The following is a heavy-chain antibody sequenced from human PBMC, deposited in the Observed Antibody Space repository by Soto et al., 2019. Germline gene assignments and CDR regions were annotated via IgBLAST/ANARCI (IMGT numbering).Heavy chain of an antibody. Sequence: GXSVKVSCKASGGTFSSYAISWVRQAPVQGLEWMGGIIPIFGTANYAQKFQGRVTITADKSTSTAYMELSSLRSEDTDVYYCARPYYYDSSGYPDLDYYYYYGMDVWGQGTTVTSP. CDR2: IIPIFGTA. CDR3: ARPYYYDSSGYPDLDYYYYYGMDV. CDR1: GGTFSSYA. V-gene: IGHV1-69*06. D-gene: IGHD3-22*01. J-gene: IGHJ6*02.